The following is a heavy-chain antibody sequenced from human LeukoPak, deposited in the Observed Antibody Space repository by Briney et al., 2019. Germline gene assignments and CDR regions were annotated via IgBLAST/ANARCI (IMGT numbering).Heavy chain of an antibody. D-gene: IGHD3-10*01. CDR1: GFTVSSNY. J-gene: IGHJ4*02. Sequence: GGSLRLSCAASGFTVSSNYMSWVRQAPGKGLEWVSVIYSGGSTYYADSVKGRFTISRDNSKNTLYLQMNSLRAEDTAVYYCSVSIVPPLRFGELFEALFDYWGQGTLVTVSP. CDR2: IYSGGST. CDR3: SVSIVPPLRFGELFEALFDY. V-gene: IGHV3-53*01.